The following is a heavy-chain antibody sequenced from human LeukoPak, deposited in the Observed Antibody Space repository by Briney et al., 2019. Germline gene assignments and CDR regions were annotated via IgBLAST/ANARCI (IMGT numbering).Heavy chain of an antibody. CDR3: ARGSTVTTYGAFDY. CDR2: IYSGGST. CDR1: GVTFSSYA. Sequence: PGGSLRLSCAASGVTFSSYAMSWVRQAPGKGLEWVSVIYSGGSTYYADSVTGRFTISRDNTKNTLYLQMNSLRAEDTAVYYCARGSTVTTYGAFDYWGQGTLVTVSS. J-gene: IGHJ4*02. V-gene: IGHV3-66*02. D-gene: IGHD4-17*01.